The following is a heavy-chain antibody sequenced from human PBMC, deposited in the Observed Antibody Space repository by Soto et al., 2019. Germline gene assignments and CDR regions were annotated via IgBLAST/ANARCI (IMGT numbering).Heavy chain of an antibody. J-gene: IGHJ5*02. D-gene: IGHD3-22*01. Sequence: GASVKVSCKASGYTFTSYYMHWLRQAPGQGLEWMGIINPSGGSTSYAQKFQGRVTMTRDTSTSTVYMELSSLRSEDTAVYYCARVGYYDSSGSMGFDPWGQGTLVTVSS. CDR2: INPSGGST. CDR3: ARVGYYDSSGSMGFDP. V-gene: IGHV1-46*01. CDR1: GYTFTSYY.